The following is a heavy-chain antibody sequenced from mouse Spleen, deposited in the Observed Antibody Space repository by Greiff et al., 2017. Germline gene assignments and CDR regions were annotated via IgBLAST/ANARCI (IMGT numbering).Heavy chain of an antibody. V-gene: IGHV1-15*01. Sequence: LVESGAELVRPGASVTLSCKASGYTFTDYEMHWVKQTPVHGLEWIGAIDPETGGTAYNQKFKGKAILTADKSSSTAYMELRSLTSEDSAVYYCTRSGGNWAMDYWGQGTSVTVSS. CDR2: IDPETGGT. CDR1: GYTFTDYE. J-gene: IGHJ4*01. CDR3: TRSGGNWAMDY. D-gene: IGHD2-1*01.